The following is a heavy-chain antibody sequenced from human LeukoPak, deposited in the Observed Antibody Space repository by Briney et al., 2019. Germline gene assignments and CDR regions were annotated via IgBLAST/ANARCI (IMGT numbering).Heavy chain of an antibody. CDR1: GFTLSSYD. V-gene: IGHV3-23*01. Sequence: GGSLRLSCAASGFTLSSYDMSWVRQAPGKGLEWVLANSGSGGSTYADSVKGRFTISRDNSKNTVYLQMNSLRAEDTALYYCAKVTGYWYFDLWGRGTLVTVSS. J-gene: IGHJ2*01. D-gene: IGHD3-9*01. CDR3: AKVTGYWYFDL. CDR2: NSGSGGST.